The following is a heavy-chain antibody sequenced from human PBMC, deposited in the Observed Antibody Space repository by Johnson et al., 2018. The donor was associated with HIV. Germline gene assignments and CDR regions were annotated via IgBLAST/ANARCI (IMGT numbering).Heavy chain of an antibody. D-gene: IGHD3-10*01. CDR2: IYSGGST. CDR3: ARDPMVRGAGGFDI. Sequence: QVQLVESGGGVVQPGRSLRLSCAASGFTFSSYGMHWVRQSPGKGLEWVSVIYSGGSTYYADSVKGRFTISRDNSKNTLYLQMNSLRAEDTAVYYCARDPMVRGAGGFDIWGQGTMVTVSS. CDR1: GFTFSSYG. J-gene: IGHJ3*02. V-gene: IGHV3-NL1*01.